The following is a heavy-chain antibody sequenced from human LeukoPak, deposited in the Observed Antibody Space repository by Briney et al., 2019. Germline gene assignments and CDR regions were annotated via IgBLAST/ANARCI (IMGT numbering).Heavy chain of an antibody. Sequence: GGSLRLSCAASGFTFSSHGMCWVRQAPGRGLEWVSSISIGGDTTYADSVKGRFTISRDNSKNTLYLQLDSLRAEDTPIYYCAKEIRANDCWGQGTLVTVSS. D-gene: IGHD4/OR15-4a*01. CDR2: ISIGGDTT. CDR3: AKEIRANDC. V-gene: IGHV3-23*01. J-gene: IGHJ4*02. CDR1: GFTFSSHG.